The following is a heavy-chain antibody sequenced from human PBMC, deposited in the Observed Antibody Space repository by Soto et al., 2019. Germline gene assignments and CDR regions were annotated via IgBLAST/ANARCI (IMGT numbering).Heavy chain of an antibody. CDR3: ARQGYSNYKYFQH. J-gene: IGHJ1*01. CDR2: IYYSGST. Sequence: SETLSLTCTVSGGSISSYYWSWIRQPPGKGLEWIGYIYYSGSTNYNPSLKSRVTISVDTSKNQFSLKLSSVTAADTAVYHCARQGYSNYKYFQHWRQGTLVTVSS. D-gene: IGHD4-4*01. CDR1: GGSISSYY. V-gene: IGHV4-59*08.